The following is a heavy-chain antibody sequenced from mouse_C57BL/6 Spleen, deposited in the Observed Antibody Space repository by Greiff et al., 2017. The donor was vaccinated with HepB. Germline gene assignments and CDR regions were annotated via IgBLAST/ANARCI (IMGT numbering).Heavy chain of an antibody. V-gene: IGHV5-6*02. J-gene: IGHJ3*01. CDR2: ISSGGSYT. CDR1: GFTFSSYG. CDR3: ARRTDHEAY. Sequence: DVKLVESGGDLVKPGGSLKLSCAASGFTFSSYGMSWVRQTPDKRLEWVATISSGGSYTYYPDSVKGRFTISRDNAKNTLYLQMSSLKSEDTAMYYCARRTDHEAYWGQGTLVTVSA.